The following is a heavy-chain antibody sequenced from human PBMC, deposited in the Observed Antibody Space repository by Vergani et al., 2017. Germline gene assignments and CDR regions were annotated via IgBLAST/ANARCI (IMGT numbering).Heavy chain of an antibody. CDR3: ARRSYMPAPPTYYSFDF. CDR2: VYDSGNT. D-gene: IGHD2-2*01. Sequence: QVHLQESGPGLVKPSETLSLSCTVSGGSISTGGYYWTWIRQRPGKALEWIGFVYDSGNTYYNPSLEGRVSISADTSKNQFSLKLNFVTAADTAVYYCARRSYMPAPPTYYSFDFWGRGTLVTVSP. CDR1: GGSISTGGYY. V-gene: IGHV4-31*03. J-gene: IGHJ4*02.